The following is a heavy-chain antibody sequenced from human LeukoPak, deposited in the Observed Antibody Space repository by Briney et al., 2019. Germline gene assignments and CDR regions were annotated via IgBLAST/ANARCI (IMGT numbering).Heavy chain of an antibody. CDR1: GFTFSSYG. J-gene: IGHJ4*02. D-gene: IGHD3-22*01. Sequence: GRSLRLSCAASGFTFSSYGMHWVRQAPGKGLEWVAVIWSDGSNKYHADSVKGRFTISRDNSKNTVYLQMNSLRADDTAVYYCARAAYESTGYLTLWGQGTLVTVSS. V-gene: IGHV3-33*01. CDR2: IWSDGSNK. CDR3: ARAAYESTGYLTL.